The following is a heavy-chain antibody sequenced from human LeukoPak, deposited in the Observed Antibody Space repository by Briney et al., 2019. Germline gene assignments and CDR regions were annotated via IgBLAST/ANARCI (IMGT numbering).Heavy chain of an antibody. J-gene: IGHJ4*02. Sequence: SVKVSCKASGGTFSNYTISWVRQAPGQGLELMGKIIPILNLANFAQKFQGRVTITADKSTNTVYMELSSLRSEDMAMHFCARGPPDYTDYIYDYWGQGTLVTVSS. D-gene: IGHD4-11*01. CDR3: ARGPPDYTDYIYDY. V-gene: IGHV1-69*02. CDR1: GGTFSNYT. CDR2: IIPILNLA.